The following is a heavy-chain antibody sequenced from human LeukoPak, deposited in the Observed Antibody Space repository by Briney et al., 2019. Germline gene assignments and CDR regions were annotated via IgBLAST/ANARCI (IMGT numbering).Heavy chain of an antibody. J-gene: IGHJ4*02. CDR1: GFTFSSYG. D-gene: IGHD3-22*01. Sequence: PGGSLRLSCAASGFTFSSYGMHWVRQAPGKGLEWVAVISYDGSDKYYADSVKGRLTISRDNSKNTLYLQMNSLRAEDTAVYYCAKDDYYDSSGYDGYWGQGTLVTVSS. CDR2: ISYDGSDK. V-gene: IGHV3-30*18. CDR3: AKDDYYDSSGYDGY.